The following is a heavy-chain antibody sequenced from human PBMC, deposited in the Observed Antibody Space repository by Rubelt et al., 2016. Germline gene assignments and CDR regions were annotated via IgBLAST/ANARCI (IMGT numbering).Heavy chain of an antibody. CDR3: ARHDTVVVPAATGAFDI. V-gene: IGHV5-10-1*01. J-gene: IGHJ3*02. Sequence: GRGLEWMGRIDPSDSYTNYSPSFQGHVTISADKSISTAYLQWSSLKASDTAMYYCARHDTVVVPAATGAFDIWGQGTMVTVSS. D-gene: IGHD2-2*01. CDR2: IDPSDSYT.